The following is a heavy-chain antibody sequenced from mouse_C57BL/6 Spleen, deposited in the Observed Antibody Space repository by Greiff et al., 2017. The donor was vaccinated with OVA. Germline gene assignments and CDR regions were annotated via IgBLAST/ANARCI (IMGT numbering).Heavy chain of an antibody. V-gene: IGHV1-52*01. CDR1: GYTFTSYW. CDR3: ARFDGPNYFDY. Sequence: VQLQQPGAELVRPGSSVKLSCKASGYTFTSYWMHWVKQRPIQGLEWIGNIDPSDSETHYNQKFKDKATLTVDKSSSTDYMQLSSLTTEDSAVDYCARFDGPNYFDYWGQGTTLTVSS. J-gene: IGHJ2*01. CDR2: IDPSDSET. D-gene: IGHD2-3*01.